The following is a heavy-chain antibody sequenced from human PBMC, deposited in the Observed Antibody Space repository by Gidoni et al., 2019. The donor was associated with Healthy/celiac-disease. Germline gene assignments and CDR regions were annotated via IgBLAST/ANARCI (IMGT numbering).Heavy chain of an antibody. CDR2: ISSSSSYI. V-gene: IGHV3-21*01. J-gene: IGHJ3*02. D-gene: IGHD3-22*01. CDR3: ARDRDSSGYQDAFDI. CDR1: GFPFSSYS. Sequence: EVQLVESGGGLVKPGGSLRLSGAASGFPFSSYSMNWVRQAPGKGLEWVSSISSSSSYIYYADSVKGRFTISRDNAKNSLYLQMNSLRAEDTAVYYCARDRDSSGYQDAFDIWGQGTMVTVSS.